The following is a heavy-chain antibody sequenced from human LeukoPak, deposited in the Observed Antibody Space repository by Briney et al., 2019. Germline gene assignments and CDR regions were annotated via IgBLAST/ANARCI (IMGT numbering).Heavy chain of an antibody. V-gene: IGHV3-7*03. CDR3: ARELSGSVDY. J-gene: IGHJ4*02. CDR2: IKEDGSVK. D-gene: IGHD5-12*01. CDR1: GFAFSGYW. Sequence: GSLRLSCAASGFAFSGYWMTWVRQAPGKGLEWVANIKEDGSVKYYVDSVKGRFTISRDNAKNSLYLQMNSLRAEDTAVYYCARELSGSVDYWGQGTLVTVSS.